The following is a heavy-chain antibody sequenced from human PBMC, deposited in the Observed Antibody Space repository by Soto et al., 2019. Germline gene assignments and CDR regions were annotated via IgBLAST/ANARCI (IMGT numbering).Heavy chain of an antibody. V-gene: IGHV3-49*03. D-gene: IGHD3-10*01. J-gene: IGHJ4*02. Sequence: EVQLVESGGGLVEPGRSLRLSCTASGFTFGGYSMSWFRQAPGKGLEWVSFIRRTVSGATAEYAASVRGRFTISRDDSKSIVYLHMNSLTSEDTAVYYCAREQGAYTLIRGDVDYWGQGTLVTVSS. CDR3: AREQGAYTLIRGDVDY. CDR2: IRRTVSGATA. CDR1: GFTFGGYS.